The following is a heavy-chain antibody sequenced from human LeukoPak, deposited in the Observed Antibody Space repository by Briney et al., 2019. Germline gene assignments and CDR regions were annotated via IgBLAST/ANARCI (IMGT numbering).Heavy chain of an antibody. Sequence: GGSLRLSCAASGFTFRSYAMHWVRQAPGKGLEWVAVILYNGSNQYYADSVKGRFTVSRDNSKNTLYLQMNSLRPEDTAVYYCAKRPDDYSYGMDVWGQGTTVTVSS. CDR2: ILYNGSNQ. CDR1: GFTFRSYA. V-gene: IGHV3-30-3*01. CDR3: AKRPDDYSYGMDV. J-gene: IGHJ6*02.